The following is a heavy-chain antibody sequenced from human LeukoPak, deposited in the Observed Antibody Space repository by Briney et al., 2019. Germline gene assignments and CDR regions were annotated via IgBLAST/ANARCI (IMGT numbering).Heavy chain of an antibody. CDR1: GFTFNNYG. J-gene: IGHJ4*02. Sequence: PGRSLRLSCAASGFTFNNYGMHWVRQAPGKGLEWLAVISSDASGKYYADSVKGRFTVSRDNSKNTVSLQMNSLRAEDTAVYYCAKRDGSGNYAFDYWGQGTLVTVSS. V-gene: IGHV3-30*18. CDR3: AKRDGSGNYAFDY. CDR2: ISSDASGK. D-gene: IGHD3-10*01.